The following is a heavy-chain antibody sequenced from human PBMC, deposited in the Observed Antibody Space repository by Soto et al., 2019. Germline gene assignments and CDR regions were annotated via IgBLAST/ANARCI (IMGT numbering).Heavy chain of an antibody. Sequence: SETLSLTCTVSGGSISSGGYYWSWIRQHPGKGLEWIGYIYYSGSTYYNPSLKSRVTISVDTSKNQFSLKLSSVTAADTAVYYCARGEVGPDSDYYGSDIYGMDVWGQGTTVTV. CDR3: ARGEVGPDSDYYGSDIYGMDV. CDR1: GGSISSGGYY. J-gene: IGHJ6*02. D-gene: IGHD3-10*01. CDR2: IYYSGST. V-gene: IGHV4-31*03.